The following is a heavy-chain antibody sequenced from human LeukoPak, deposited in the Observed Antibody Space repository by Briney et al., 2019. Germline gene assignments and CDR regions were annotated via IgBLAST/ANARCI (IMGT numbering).Heavy chain of an antibody. CDR3: ARQYYDILTGYYFDY. D-gene: IGHD3-9*01. V-gene: IGHV1-2*06. Sequence: ASVKVSCKASGYTFTGYYMHWVRQAPGQGLEWMGRINPNSGGTNYAQKFQGRATMTRDTSISTAYMELSRLRSDDTAVYYCARQYYDILTGYYFDYRGQGTLVTVSS. J-gene: IGHJ4*02. CDR1: GYTFTGYY. CDR2: INPNSGGT.